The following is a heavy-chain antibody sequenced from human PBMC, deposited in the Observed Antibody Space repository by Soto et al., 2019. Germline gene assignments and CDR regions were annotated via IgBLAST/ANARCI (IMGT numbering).Heavy chain of an antibody. V-gene: IGHV4-31*03. D-gene: IGHD6-19*01. CDR3: ASSATFSDFDY. CDR2: IYNSGTT. Sequence: QVQLQESGPGLVKPSQTLSLTYIVSDVSISSSGYYWNWIRQHPGKGLEWIGYIYNSGTTSYNPSLKSRVTISVDTSKNNFSLKLSSVTAADTAVYYCASSATFSDFDYWGQGTLVTVSS. J-gene: IGHJ4*02. CDR1: DVSISSSGYY.